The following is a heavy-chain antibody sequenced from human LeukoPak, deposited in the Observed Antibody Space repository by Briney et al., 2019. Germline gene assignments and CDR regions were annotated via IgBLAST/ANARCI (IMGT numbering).Heavy chain of an antibody. J-gene: IGHJ4*02. CDR2: IYYSGST. V-gene: IGHV4-59*01. CDR3: ARDLIAAAGLFDY. D-gene: IGHD6-13*01. CDR1: GGSISSYY. Sequence: SETLSLTCTVSGGSISSYYWSWIRQPPGKGLEWIGYIYYSGSTNYNPSLKSRVTIPVDTSKNQFSLKLSSVTAADTAVYYCARDLIAAAGLFDYWGQRTPGTASS.